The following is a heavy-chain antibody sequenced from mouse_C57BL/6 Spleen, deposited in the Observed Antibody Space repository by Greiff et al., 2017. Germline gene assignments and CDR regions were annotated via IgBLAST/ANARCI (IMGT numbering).Heavy chain of an antibody. CDR3: ARYTDYGNEDY. V-gene: IGHV7-3*01. CDR1: GFTFTDYY. CDR2: IRNKANGYTT. D-gene: IGHD2-1*01. J-gene: IGHJ2*01. Sequence: DVMLVESGGGLVQPGGSLSLSCAASGFTFTDYYMSWVRQPPGKALEWLGFIRNKANGYTTEYSASVKGRFTISRDNSQSILYLQMNALRAEDSATYYCARYTDYGNEDYWGQGTTLTVSS.